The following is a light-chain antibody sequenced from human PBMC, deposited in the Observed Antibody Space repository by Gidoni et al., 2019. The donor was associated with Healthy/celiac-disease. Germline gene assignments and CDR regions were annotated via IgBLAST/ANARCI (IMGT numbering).Light chain of an antibody. CDR3: QQSYSTPPEYT. V-gene: IGKV1-39*01. CDR2: AAP. CDR1: QSISSY. Sequence: DIQMTQSPSSLSASVGDRVTITCRASQSISSYLNWYQQEPGKAPKPLIYAAPSLQSGVPSRFSGSGSGTDFTITISSLQPEDFATYYCQQSYSTPPEYTFGQGTKLEIK. J-gene: IGKJ2*01.